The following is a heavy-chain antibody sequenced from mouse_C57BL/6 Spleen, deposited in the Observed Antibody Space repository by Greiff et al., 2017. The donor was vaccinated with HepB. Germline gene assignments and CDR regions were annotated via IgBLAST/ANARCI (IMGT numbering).Heavy chain of an antibody. CDR3: TRSYYGSRGFAY. V-gene: IGHV1-15*01. CDR1: GYTFTDYE. CDR2: IDPETGGT. J-gene: IGHJ3*01. Sequence: QVQLKESGAELVRPGASVTLSCKASGYTFTDYEMHWVKQTPVHGLEWIGAIDPETGGTAYNQKFKGKAILTADKSSSTAYMELRSLTSEDSAVYYCTRSYYGSRGFAYWGQGTLVTVSA. D-gene: IGHD1-1*01.